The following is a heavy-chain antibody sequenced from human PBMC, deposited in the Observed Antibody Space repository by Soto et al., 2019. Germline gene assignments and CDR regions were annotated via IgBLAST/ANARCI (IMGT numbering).Heavy chain of an antibody. Sequence: GASVKVSCKASGYTFTSYGISWVRQAPGQGLEWMGWISAYNGNTNYAQKLQGRVTMTTDTSTSTAYMELRSLRSDDTAVYYCARDLYYYDSSGQGSGYWGQGTLVTVSS. CDR2: ISAYNGNT. D-gene: IGHD3-22*01. CDR1: GYTFTSYG. J-gene: IGHJ4*02. CDR3: ARDLYYYDSSGQGSGY. V-gene: IGHV1-18*01.